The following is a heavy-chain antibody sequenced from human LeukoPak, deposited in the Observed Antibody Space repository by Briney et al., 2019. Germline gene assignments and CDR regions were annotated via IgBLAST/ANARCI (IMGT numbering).Heavy chain of an antibody. V-gene: IGHV3-23*01. CDR2: ISGSGGDT. Sequence: PGGSLRLSCAASGFPFSTYAMSWVRQAPGKGLEWVSVISGSGGDTYYADSVKGRFPISGDNSKNTVYLQMNSLRAEDTAVYYCASQGYDSSGYYSDYWGQGTLVTVSS. J-gene: IGHJ4*02. CDR1: GFPFSTYA. D-gene: IGHD3-22*01. CDR3: ASQGYDSSGYYSDY.